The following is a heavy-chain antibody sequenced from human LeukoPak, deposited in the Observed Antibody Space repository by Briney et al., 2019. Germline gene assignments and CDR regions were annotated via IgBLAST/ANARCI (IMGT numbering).Heavy chain of an antibody. CDR3: AKSRKTMYYYDSSGPDTFDI. V-gene: IGHV3-23*01. J-gene: IGHJ3*02. D-gene: IGHD3-22*01. CDR1: GFTFSSYG. CDR2: ISGSGGST. Sequence: GGSLRLSCAASGFTFSSYGMTWVRQAPGEGLEWVSLISGSGGSTYYADSVKGRFTISRDNSMNTLYLQMNSLSAEDTAVYYCAKSRKTMYYYDSSGPDTFDIWGQGTKVTVSS.